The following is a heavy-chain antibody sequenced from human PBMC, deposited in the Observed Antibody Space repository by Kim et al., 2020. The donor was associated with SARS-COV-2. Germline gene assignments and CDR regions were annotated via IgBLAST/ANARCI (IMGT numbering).Heavy chain of an antibody. D-gene: IGHD3-10*01. CDR2: IGTAGDT. J-gene: IGHJ6*03. CDR3: ARADGSGSYPYYYYMDV. V-gene: IGHV3-13*01. Sequence: GGSLRLSCAASGFTFSSYDMHWVRQATGKGLEWVSAIGTAGDTYYPGSVKGRFTISKENAKNSLYLQMNSLRAGDTAVDYCARADGSGSYPYYYYMDVWGKETTVTVS. CDR1: GFTFSSYD.